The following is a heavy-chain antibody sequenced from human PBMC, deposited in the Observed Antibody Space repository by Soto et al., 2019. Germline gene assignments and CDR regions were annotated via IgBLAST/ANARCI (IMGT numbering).Heavy chain of an antibody. CDR2: ISACNGNT. CDR1: GYTFTSYG. CDR3: AREGYSSGWYVCYFDY. V-gene: IGHV1-18*01. D-gene: IGHD6-19*01. J-gene: IGHJ4*02. Sequence: ASVKVSCKASGYTFTSYGISWVRQAPGQGLEWMGWISACNGNTNYAQKLQGRVTMTTDTSTSTAYMELRSLRSDDTAVYYCAREGYSSGWYVCYFDYWGQGTLVTVSS.